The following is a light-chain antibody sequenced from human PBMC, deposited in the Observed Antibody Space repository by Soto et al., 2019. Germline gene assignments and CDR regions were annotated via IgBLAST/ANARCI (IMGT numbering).Light chain of an antibody. Sequence: SALTQAPAVSGSPGQSVTISCTGTSTDFVSYNRVSWYQQPPGTAPKLIIYEASNRPSGVPDRFSGSKSGNTASLTISGLQAADEADYYCSLYTSENTYVFGTGTKV. CDR2: EAS. CDR1: STDFVSYNR. V-gene: IGLV2-18*01. J-gene: IGLJ1*01. CDR3: SLYTSENTYV.